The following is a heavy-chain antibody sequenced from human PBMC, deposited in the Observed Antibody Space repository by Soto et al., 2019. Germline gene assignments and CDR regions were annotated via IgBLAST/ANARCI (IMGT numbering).Heavy chain of an antibody. J-gene: IGHJ6*02. CDR3: ARAGGRVDYPFGLTDYYYYGMDV. CDR1: GGSISSSNW. Sequence: QVQLQESGPGLVKPSGTLSLTCAVSGGSISSSNWWSWVRQPPGKGLEWIGEIYHSGSTNYNPSLKSRVTISVDKSKNQFSLKLSSVTAADTAVYYCARAGGRVDYPFGLTDYYYYGMDVWGQGTTVTVSS. V-gene: IGHV4-4*02. D-gene: IGHD4-17*01. CDR2: IYHSGST.